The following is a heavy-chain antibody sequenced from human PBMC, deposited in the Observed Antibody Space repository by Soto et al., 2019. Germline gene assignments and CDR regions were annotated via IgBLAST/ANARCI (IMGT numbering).Heavy chain of an antibody. CDR2: IYWDDDK. CDR1: GFSLSTSRVG. Sequence: QITLKESGPTLVKPTQTLTLTCTFSGFSLSTSRVGVGWIRQPPGQTLEWLALIYWDDDKRHSPSLKTTRTIPKDTSNNQVVLTITYMDPVDTATYYCSHFRIFGDYKNYFHSCGQGTLGTVSS. D-gene: IGHD4-17*01. CDR3: SHFRIFGDYKNYFHS. V-gene: IGHV2-5*02. J-gene: IGHJ4*02.